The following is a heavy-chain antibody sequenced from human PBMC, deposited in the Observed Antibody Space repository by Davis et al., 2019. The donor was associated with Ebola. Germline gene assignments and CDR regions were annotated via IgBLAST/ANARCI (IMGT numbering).Heavy chain of an antibody. J-gene: IGHJ5*02. Sequence: ASVKVSCKASGYTFTSYAMHWVRQAPGQRLEWMGWINAGNGNTKYSQKFQGRVTITRDTSASTAYMELSSLRSEDTAVYYCARDLGDMVQGVISYWFDPWGQGTLVTVSS. CDR2: INAGNGNT. CDR3: ARDLGDMVQGVISYWFDP. D-gene: IGHD3-10*01. V-gene: IGHV1-3*01. CDR1: GYTFTSYA.